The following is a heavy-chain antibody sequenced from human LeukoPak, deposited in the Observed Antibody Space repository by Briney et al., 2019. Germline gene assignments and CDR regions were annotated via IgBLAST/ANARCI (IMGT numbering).Heavy chain of an antibody. D-gene: IGHD2-2*01. CDR2: IYSTGNT. Sequence: GGSLRLSCAASGFVLSSNYMSWVRQAPGKGLEWVSVIYSTGNTYYADSVKGRFIISRDNSKNTLYLQMNSLRAEDTAVYYCASSRSRYCSSTICWGDWFDPWGQGTLVTVSS. J-gene: IGHJ5*02. V-gene: IGHV3-66*01. CDR3: ASSRSRYCSSTICWGDWFDP. CDR1: GFVLSSNY.